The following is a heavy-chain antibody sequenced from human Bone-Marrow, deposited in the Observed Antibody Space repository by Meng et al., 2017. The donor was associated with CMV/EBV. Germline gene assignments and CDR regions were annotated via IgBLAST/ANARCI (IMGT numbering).Heavy chain of an antibody. CDR2: MNPNSGNT. CDR1: GYTFTSYD. D-gene: IGHD1-1*01. Sequence: AAAKVLCKASGYTFTSYDINWVRQATGQGLEWMGWMNPNSGNTGNAQKFQGRVTMTRNTSISTAYMELSSLRSKDTAVYYCARDKTGTKFDNWGQGTLVTVSS. V-gene: IGHV1-8*01. J-gene: IGHJ4*02. CDR3: ARDKTGTKFDN.